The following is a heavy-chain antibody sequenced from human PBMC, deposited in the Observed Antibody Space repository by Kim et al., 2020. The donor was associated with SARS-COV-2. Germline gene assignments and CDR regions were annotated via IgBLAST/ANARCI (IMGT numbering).Heavy chain of an antibody. V-gene: IGHV3-73*01. CDR3: TPLEGVDS. CDR1: GFTFSGST. J-gene: IGHJ4*02. CDR2: IRSKANSYAT. D-gene: IGHD1-26*01. Sequence: GGSLRLSCAASGFTFSGSTMHWVRQASGKGLEWVGRIRSKANSYATAYAASVKGRFTISRDDSKNTAYLQMNSLKIEDTAVYYCTPLEGVDSWGQGTLVTVSS.